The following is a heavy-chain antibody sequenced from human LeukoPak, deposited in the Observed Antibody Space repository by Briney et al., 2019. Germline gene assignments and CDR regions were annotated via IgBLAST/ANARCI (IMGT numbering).Heavy chain of an antibody. CDR2: INHSGST. J-gene: IGHJ5*02. CDR3: ARGLRRPAEDIVVVPAANWFDP. D-gene: IGHD2-2*01. CDR1: GGSLSGYY. Sequence: MSSETLSLTCAVYGGSLSGYYWSWIRQPPGKGLEWIGEINHSGSTNYNPSLKSRVTISVDTSKNQFSLKLSSVTAADTAVYYCARGLRRPAEDIVVVPAANWFDPWGQGTLVTVSS. V-gene: IGHV4-34*01.